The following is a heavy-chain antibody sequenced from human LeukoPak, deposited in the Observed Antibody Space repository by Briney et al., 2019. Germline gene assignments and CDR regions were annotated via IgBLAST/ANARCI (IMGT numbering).Heavy chain of an antibody. CDR2: IYYSGST. J-gene: IGHJ6*03. CDR3: ARGLDSYGVGYYMDV. CDR1: GGSISSSSYY. Sequence: PSETLSLTCTVSGGSISSSSYYWGWIRQPPGKGLEWIGSIYYSGSTYYNPSLKSRVTISVDTSKNQFSLKLSSVTAADTAVYYCARGLDSYGVGYYMDVWGKGTTVTISS. D-gene: IGHD5-18*01. V-gene: IGHV4-39*07.